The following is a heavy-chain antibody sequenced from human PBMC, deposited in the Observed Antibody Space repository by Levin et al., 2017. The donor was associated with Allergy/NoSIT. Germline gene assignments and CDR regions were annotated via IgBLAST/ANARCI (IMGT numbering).Heavy chain of an antibody. CDR1: GFTFSSYG. CDR2: IWYDGSNK. V-gene: IGHV3-33*01. D-gene: IGHD5-18*01. CDR3: ARAPTAMVYFDY. J-gene: IGHJ4*02. Sequence: GGSLRLSCAASGFTFSSYGMHWVRQAPGKGLEWVAVIWYDGSNKYYADSVKGRFTISRDNSKNTLYLQMNSLRAEDTAVYYCARAPTAMVYFDYWGQGTLVTVSS.